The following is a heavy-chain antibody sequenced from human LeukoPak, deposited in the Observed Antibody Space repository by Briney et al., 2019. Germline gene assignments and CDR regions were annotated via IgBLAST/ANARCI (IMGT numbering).Heavy chain of an antibody. Sequence: PGGSLRLSCSASGFTFSAYAMYWVRQAPGKGLEYVSGISSNGGSSSYADSVKGRFTITRNNFKNKMYIQMSSLRAEDSAVYYCVKITSVTGGDCWGEGTRLTVSS. V-gene: IGHV3-64*05. J-gene: IGHJ4*02. CDR2: ISSNGGSS. CDR3: VKITSVTGGDC. CDR1: GFTFSAYA. D-gene: IGHD1-1*01.